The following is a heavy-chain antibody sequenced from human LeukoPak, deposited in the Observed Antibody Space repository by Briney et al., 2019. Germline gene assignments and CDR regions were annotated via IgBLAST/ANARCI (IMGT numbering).Heavy chain of an antibody. CDR3: ARRRGSGSYYNEGGGIVSY. J-gene: IGHJ4*02. CDR1: GFTFSSYW. D-gene: IGHD3-10*01. Sequence: GGSLRLSCAASGFTFSSYWMSWVRQAPGKGLEWVANIKQDGSEKYYVDSVKGRFTISRDNAKNSLYLQMNSLRAEDTAVYYCARRRGSGSYYNEGGGIVSYWGQGTLVTVSS. V-gene: IGHV3-7*01. CDR2: IKQDGSEK.